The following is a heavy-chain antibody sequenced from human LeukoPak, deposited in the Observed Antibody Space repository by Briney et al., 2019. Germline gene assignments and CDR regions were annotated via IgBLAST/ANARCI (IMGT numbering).Heavy chain of an antibody. V-gene: IGHV4-4*09. CDR3: ARLGYSGYDLPYLDY. J-gene: IGHJ4*02. CDR2: IYTSGTT. Sequence: PSETLSLTCTVSGGSISSYYWSWIRQPPGKGLEWIGYIYTSGTTNYNPSLKSRVTISVDTSKNQFSLKLSSVTAADTAVYYCARLGYSGYDLPYLDYWGQGTLVTVSS. CDR1: GGSISSYY. D-gene: IGHD5-12*01.